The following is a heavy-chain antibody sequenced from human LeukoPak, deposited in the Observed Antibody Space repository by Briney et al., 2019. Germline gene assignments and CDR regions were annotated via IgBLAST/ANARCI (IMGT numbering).Heavy chain of an antibody. CDR2: ISSNCKYT. J-gene: IGHJ4*02. D-gene: IGHD2-8*01. CDR1: GFMFSDYF. Sequence: PGGSLRLSCAASGFMFSDYFMSWIRQAPGKELEWISYISSNCKYTKYADSVKGRFTTSRDNAKKSLYLQMNSLRAEDTAVYYCARDNGNKYYFDYWGQGTLVTVSS. V-gene: IGHV3-11*05. CDR3: ARDNGNKYYFDY.